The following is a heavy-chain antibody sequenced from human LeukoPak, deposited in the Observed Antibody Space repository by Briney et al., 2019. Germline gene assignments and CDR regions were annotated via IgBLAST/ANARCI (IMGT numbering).Heavy chain of an antibody. D-gene: IGHD3-9*01. CDR1: GFTFSDYY. J-gene: IGHJ4*02. CDR2: ISSSGSTI. Sequence: AGRSLSLSCAASGFTFSDYYMSWIRQAPGTGLEWVSYISSSGSTIYYADSVKGRFTISRDNAKNSLYLQMTSLRAEDTAVYSCARARRRYFDWLFAPSFDYWGKGTLVTVSS. CDR3: ARARRRYFDWLFAPSFDY. V-gene: IGHV3-11*01.